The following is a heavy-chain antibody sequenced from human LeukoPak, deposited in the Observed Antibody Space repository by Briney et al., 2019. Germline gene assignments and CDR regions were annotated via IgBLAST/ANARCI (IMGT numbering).Heavy chain of an antibody. CDR3: ARTLPAAGRSYYYGMDV. Sequence: GGSTSYAQKFQGRVTMTRDTSTSTVYMELSSLRSEDTAVYYCARTLPAAGRSYYYGMDVWGQGTTVTVSS. J-gene: IGHJ6*02. V-gene: IGHV1-46*01. D-gene: IGHD2-2*01. CDR2: GGST.